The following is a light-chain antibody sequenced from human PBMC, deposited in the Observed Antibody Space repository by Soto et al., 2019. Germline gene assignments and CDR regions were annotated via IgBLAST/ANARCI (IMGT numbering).Light chain of an antibody. J-gene: IGKJ1*01. Sequence: DIQMTQSPSTLSASVGDRVTITCRASQSISSWLAWYQQKPGKAPNLLIHQTSTLDTGVPSRFSGSGSGTEFTLTISSLQPDDFATYYCQHYNSYSEAFGQGTTVDI. CDR3: QHYNSYSEA. V-gene: IGKV1-5*03. CDR2: QTS. CDR1: QSISSW.